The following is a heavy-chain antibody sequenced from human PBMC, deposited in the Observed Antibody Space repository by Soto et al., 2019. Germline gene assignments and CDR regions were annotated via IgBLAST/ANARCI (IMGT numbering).Heavy chain of an antibody. Sequence: PSETLSLTCTVSGGSISSGDHFWSWLRQPPGKGLEWIGYIYYSGSTYYNPSLKSRVAISVDTSKNQFSLTLTSVTAADTAVYFCAREEALIVVPTGGIDYSFDYWGQGTLVTVLL. V-gene: IGHV4-30-4*01. CDR2: IYYSGST. D-gene: IGHD3-22*01. CDR3: AREEALIVVPTGGIDYSFDY. J-gene: IGHJ4*02. CDR1: GGSISSGDHF.